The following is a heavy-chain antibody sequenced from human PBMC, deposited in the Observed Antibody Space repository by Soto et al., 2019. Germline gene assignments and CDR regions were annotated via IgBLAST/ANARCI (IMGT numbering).Heavy chain of an antibody. D-gene: IGHD6-6*01. V-gene: IGHV4-34*01. CDR3: ARGGAARPGRWWFDP. CDR1: GGSFSGYY. J-gene: IGHJ5*02. CDR2: INHSGRT. Sequence: SETLYLTCAVYGGSFSGYYWNWIRQPPGKGLEWIGEINHSGRTNYNPSLKSRVTISVDTSKNQFSLWLNSVTAADTAVYYCARGGAARPGRWWFDPWGQGTLVTVS.